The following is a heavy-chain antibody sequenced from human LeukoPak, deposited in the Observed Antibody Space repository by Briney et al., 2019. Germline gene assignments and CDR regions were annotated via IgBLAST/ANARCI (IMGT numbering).Heavy chain of an antibody. CDR2: IYYSGST. CDR3: ARHVSGYFDL. Sequence: SETLSLTCTVSGGSISSYYWRWIRQPPGKGLEWIGYIYYSGSTNYNPSLKSRVTISVDTSKNQFSLKLSYVTAAVTAVYYCARHVSGYFDLWGRGTLVTVSS. D-gene: IGHD5/OR15-5a*01. J-gene: IGHJ2*01. V-gene: IGHV4-59*08. CDR1: GGSISSYY.